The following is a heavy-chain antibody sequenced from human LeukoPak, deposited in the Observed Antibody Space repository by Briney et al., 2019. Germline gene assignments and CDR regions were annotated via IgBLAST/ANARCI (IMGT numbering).Heavy chain of an antibody. V-gene: IGHV1-2*02. CDR2: INPNSGGT. D-gene: IGHD3-22*01. CDR3: ARVRPTTYSSGYYYVDY. Sequence: GASVKVSCKASGYTFTGYYMHWVRQAPGQGLEWMGWINPNSGGTNYAQKFQGRVTMTTDTSTSTAYMELRSLRSDDTAVYYCARVRPTTYSSGYYYVDYWGQGTLVTVSS. J-gene: IGHJ4*02. CDR1: GYTFTGYY.